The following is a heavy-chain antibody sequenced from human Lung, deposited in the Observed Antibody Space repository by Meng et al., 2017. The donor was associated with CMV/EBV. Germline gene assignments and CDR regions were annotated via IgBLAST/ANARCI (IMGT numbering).Heavy chain of an antibody. Sequence: GGSLRLSCAASGFTFSAHAVHWVRQAPGKGLEWVASISYEGSNKYYSDSVKGRFTISRDNSENMLYVQMNSLRAEDTAVYYCARDGRYLHIRTFGGGLDVWGQGTTVTVSS. CDR1: GFTFSAHA. CDR3: ARDGRYLHIRTFGGGLDV. J-gene: IGHJ6*02. V-gene: IGHV3-30*04. CDR2: ISYEGSNK. D-gene: IGHD3-16*01.